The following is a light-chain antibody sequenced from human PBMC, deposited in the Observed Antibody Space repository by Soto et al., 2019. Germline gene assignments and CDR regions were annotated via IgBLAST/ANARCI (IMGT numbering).Light chain of an antibody. Sequence: DVQMTQSPSTLSASVGDRVTITCRASQSINSWLAWYQHKPGKAPKLLIYKASSLESGVPSRFSGSGSGTEFTLTISTLQPEDFASYYCLQYDSHSWKFGQETKVEMK. CDR2: KAS. CDR1: QSINSW. V-gene: IGKV1-5*03. J-gene: IGKJ1*01. CDR3: LQYDSHSWK.